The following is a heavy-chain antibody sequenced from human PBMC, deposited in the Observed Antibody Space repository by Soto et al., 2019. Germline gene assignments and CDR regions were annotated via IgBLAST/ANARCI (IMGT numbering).Heavy chain of an antibody. CDR3: ARVLSKYYYESSGYDN. J-gene: IGHJ4*02. D-gene: IGHD3-22*01. V-gene: IGHV3-33*01. Sequence: GGSLRLSGAASGFTFRSYVMHWVRQAPGKGLERVAVIWYDGSNKYYADSVKGRFTISRDNSKNTLYLQMNSLRAEDTAVYYCARVLSKYYYESSGYDNWGQGSLVTGSS. CDR1: GFTFRSYV. CDR2: IWYDGSNK.